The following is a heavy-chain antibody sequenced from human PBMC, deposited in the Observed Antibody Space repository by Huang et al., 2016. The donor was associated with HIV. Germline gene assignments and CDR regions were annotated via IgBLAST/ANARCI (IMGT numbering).Heavy chain of an antibody. CDR1: GFSFDSFA. V-gene: IGHV3-21*01. Sequence: DVQLVESGGGLVKPGGSLRLSCAASGFSFDSFAMHWVRQAPGKGCGWVASITSSSSFKDDAVSLTGRFTVSRDNAKNSLYLQMNSLRPEETAVYYCVRENYGSGSTLHWFDPWGQGTLVTVSS. D-gene: IGHD3-10*01. CDR2: ITSSSSFK. J-gene: IGHJ5*02. CDR3: VRENYGSGSTLHWFDP.